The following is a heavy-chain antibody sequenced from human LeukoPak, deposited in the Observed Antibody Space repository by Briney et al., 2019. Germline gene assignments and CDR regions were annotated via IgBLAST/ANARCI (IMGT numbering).Heavy chain of an antibody. D-gene: IGHD4-23*01. V-gene: IGHV1-46*01. Sequence: ASVKVSCKASGYPFSTYWLHWVRQAPGQGLEWMGFVNPNDGARIYAQKFQGRVTMTRDMSTSTVYMELSSLRSEDSAVYYCARRESGGNSYFDYWGQGTLVTVSS. CDR3: ARRESGGNSYFDY. CDR2: VNPNDGAR. J-gene: IGHJ4*02. CDR1: GYPFSTYW.